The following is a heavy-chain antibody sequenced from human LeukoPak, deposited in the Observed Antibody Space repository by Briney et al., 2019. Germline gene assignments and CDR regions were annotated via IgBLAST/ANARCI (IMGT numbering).Heavy chain of an antibody. CDR3: ARELDPMVRGELDP. V-gene: IGHV1-2*02. J-gene: IGHJ5*02. D-gene: IGHD3-10*01. CDR2: INPNSGGT. CDR1: GYTFTGYY. Sequence: ASVKVSCKASGYTFTGYYMHWVRQAPGQGLEWMGWINPNSGGTNYAQKFQGRVTMTRDTSISTAYMELSRLRSDDTAVYYCARELDPMVRGELDPWGQGTLVTVSS.